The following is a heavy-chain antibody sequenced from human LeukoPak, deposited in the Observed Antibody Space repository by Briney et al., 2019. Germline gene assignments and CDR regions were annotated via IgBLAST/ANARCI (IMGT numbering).Heavy chain of an antibody. CDR2: ISSSSSYI. V-gene: IGHV3-21*04. CDR3: AKDGVTIFGVVIAYYFDY. CDR1: GFTFSSYS. J-gene: IGHJ4*02. D-gene: IGHD3-3*01. Sequence: GGSLRLSCAASGFTFSSYSMNWVRQAPGKGLEWVSSISSSSSYIYYADSVKGRFTISRDNAKNTLYLQMNSLRAEDTAVYYCAKDGVTIFGVVIAYYFDYWGQGTLVTVSS.